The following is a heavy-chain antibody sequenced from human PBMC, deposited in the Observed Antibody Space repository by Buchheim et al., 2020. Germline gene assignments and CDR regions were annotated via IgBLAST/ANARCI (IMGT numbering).Heavy chain of an antibody. CDR3: AKDLIDYCSGGSCSANWFDP. J-gene: IGHJ5*02. CDR2: ISGSGGST. CDR1: GFTFSSYA. V-gene: IGHV3-23*01. Sequence: EVQLLESGGGLVQPGGSLRLSCAASGFTFSSYAMSWVRQAPGKGLEWVSAISGSGGSTYYADSVKGRFTISRDNSKNKLYLQMNSLRAEDTAVYYCAKDLIDYCSGGSCSANWFDPWGQGTL. D-gene: IGHD2-15*01.